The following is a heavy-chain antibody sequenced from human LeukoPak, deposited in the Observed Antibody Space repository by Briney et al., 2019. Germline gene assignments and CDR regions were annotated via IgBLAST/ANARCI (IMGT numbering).Heavy chain of an antibody. J-gene: IGHJ6*04. CDR1: GFTFSSYA. V-gene: IGHV3-23*01. Sequence: GGSLRLSCAASGFTFSSYAMSWVRQAPGKGLEWVSAIRGSGGSTYYADSVKGRFTISRDNAKNSLYLQMNSLRAEDTAVYYCAELGITMIGGVWGKGTTVTISS. CDR2: IRGSGGST. CDR3: AELGITMIGGV. D-gene: IGHD3-10*02.